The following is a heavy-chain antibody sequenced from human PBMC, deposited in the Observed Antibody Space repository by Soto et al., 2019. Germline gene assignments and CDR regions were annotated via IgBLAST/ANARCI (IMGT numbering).Heavy chain of an antibody. D-gene: IGHD5-12*01. Sequence: GGSLRLSCAASGFTFSSYGMHWVRQAPGKGLEWVAVISYDGSNKYYADSVKGRFTISRDNSKNTLYLQMNSLRAEDTAVYYCAKEVSLYGYPDYWGQGTLVTVSS. J-gene: IGHJ4*02. CDR3: AKEVSLYGYPDY. CDR2: ISYDGSNK. CDR1: GFTFSSYG. V-gene: IGHV3-30*18.